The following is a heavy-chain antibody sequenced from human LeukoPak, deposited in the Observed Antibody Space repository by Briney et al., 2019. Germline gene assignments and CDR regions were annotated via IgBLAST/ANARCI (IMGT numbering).Heavy chain of an antibody. J-gene: IGHJ6*03. CDR1: GGSFSGYY. CDR2: IYTSGST. D-gene: IGHD3-16*02. Sequence: PSETLSLTCAVYGGSFSGYYWSWIRQPAGKGLEWIGRIYTSGSTNYNPSLKSRVAISVDTSKNQFSLKLSSVTAADTAVYYCAREYYDYVWGSYLSENYYYYYMDVWGKGTTVTISS. V-gene: IGHV4-59*10. CDR3: AREYYDYVWGSYLSENYYYYYMDV.